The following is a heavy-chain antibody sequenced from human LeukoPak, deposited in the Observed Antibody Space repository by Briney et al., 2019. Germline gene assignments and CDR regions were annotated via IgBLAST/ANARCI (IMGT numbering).Heavy chain of an antibody. J-gene: IGHJ4*02. CDR3: ARGPGSRGIFDY. V-gene: IGHV3-53*01. D-gene: IGHD3-10*01. CDR1: GFTFSNYW. CDR2: LYTGGDT. Sequence: PGGSLRLSCAASGFTFSNYWMSWVRQAPGKGLECVSFLYTGGDTYYADSVKGRFTISRDNSKNTLYLQMNSLRAEDTAVYYCARGPGSRGIFDYWGQGTLVTVSS.